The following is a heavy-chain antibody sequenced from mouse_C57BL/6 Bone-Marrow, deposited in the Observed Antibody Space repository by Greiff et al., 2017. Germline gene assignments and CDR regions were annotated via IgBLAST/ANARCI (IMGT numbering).Heavy chain of an antibody. CDR1: GFTIKNTY. D-gene: IGHD2-1*01. V-gene: IGHV14-3*01. J-gene: IGHJ3*01. Sequence: EVQLQQSVAELVRPGASVKLSCTASGFTIKNTYMHWVKQRPEQGLEWIGRIDPANGTTKYAPKFQGKATITADTSSNTAYLQLSSLTSEDTAIYYCARNYGNRGGCADWGQGTLVTVSA. CDR2: IDPANGTT. CDR3: ARNYGNRGGCAD.